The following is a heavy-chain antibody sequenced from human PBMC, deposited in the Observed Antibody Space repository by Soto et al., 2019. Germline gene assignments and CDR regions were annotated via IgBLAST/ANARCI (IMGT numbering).Heavy chain of an antibody. D-gene: IGHD3-9*01. Sequence: SVKVSCKASGGTFSSYAISWVRQAPGQGLEWMGGIIPIFGTANYAQKFQGRVTITADESTSTAYMELSSLRSEDTAVYYCARNGITPYDILTGYEYGMDVWGQGTTVTVSS. V-gene: IGHV1-69*13. J-gene: IGHJ6*02. CDR3: ARNGITPYDILTGYEYGMDV. CDR1: GGTFSSYA. CDR2: IIPIFGTA.